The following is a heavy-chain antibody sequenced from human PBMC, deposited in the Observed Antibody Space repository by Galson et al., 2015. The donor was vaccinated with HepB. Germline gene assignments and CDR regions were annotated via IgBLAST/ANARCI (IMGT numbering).Heavy chain of an antibody. Sequence: SLRLSCAASGFTFSSYAMHWVRQAPGKGLEWVAFISFDGSNECYGDSVKGRFTISRDNSMNTLYLQMNSLRAEDTAVYYCAREGGDAYNTAFDYWGQGTLVTVSS. J-gene: IGHJ4*02. V-gene: IGHV3-30*04. CDR1: GFTFSSYA. CDR2: ISFDGSNE. D-gene: IGHD5-24*01. CDR3: AREGGDAYNTAFDY.